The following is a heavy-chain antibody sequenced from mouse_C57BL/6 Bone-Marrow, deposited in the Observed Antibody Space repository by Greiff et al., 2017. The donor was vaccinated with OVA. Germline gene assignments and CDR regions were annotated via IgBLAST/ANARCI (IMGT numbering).Heavy chain of an antibody. J-gene: IGHJ4*01. CDR2: ISDGGSYT. CDR3: ARVGLLRNYAMDY. D-gene: IGHD2-3*01. CDR1: GFTFSSYA. V-gene: IGHV5-4*01. Sequence: EVHLVESGGGLVKPGGSLKLSCAASGFTFSSYAMSWVRQTPEKRLEWVATISDGGSYTYYPDNVKGRFTISRDNAKNNLYLQMSHLKSEDTAMYYCARVGLLRNYAMDYWGRGTSVTVSS.